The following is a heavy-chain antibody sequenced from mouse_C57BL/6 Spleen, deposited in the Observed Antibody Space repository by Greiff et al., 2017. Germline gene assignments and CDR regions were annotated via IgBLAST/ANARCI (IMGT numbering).Heavy chain of an antibody. D-gene: IGHD2-5*01. CDR2: LDPETGGT. CDR3: TRKTYSNYYFDY. V-gene: IGHV1-15*01. Sequence: VQLQQSGAELVRPGASVTLSCKASGYTFTDYEMHWVKQTPVHGLEWIGALDPETGGTAYNQKFKGKAILTADKSSSTAYMELRSLTSEDSAVYYCTRKTYSNYYFDYWGQGTTLTVSS. CDR1: GYTFTDYE. J-gene: IGHJ2*01.